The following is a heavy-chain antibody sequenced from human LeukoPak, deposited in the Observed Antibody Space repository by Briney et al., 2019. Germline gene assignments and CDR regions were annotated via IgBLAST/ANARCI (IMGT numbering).Heavy chain of an antibody. J-gene: IGHJ4*02. D-gene: IGHD4-17*01. CDR3: ARGTVTRPFDY. CDR2: IYSGGST. CDR1: GFTVSSNY. Sequence: PGGSLRLSCAASGFTVSSNYMSWVRQAPGKGLEWVSVIYSGGSTYYADSVKGRFTISRDNSKNTLYLQMNSLRAEDTAVYYCARGTVTRPFDYWGQGTLVTVSS. V-gene: IGHV3-66*01.